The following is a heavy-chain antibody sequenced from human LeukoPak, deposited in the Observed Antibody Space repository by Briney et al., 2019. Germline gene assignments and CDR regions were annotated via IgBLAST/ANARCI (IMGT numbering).Heavy chain of an antibody. V-gene: IGHV3-30*02. Sequence: GGSLRLSCAASGFTFSSYGMNWVRQAPGKGLEWVAFLWYDGSNKYYADSVKGRFTISRDNSKNTLFLQMNSLRAEDTAVYYCAKHDYGDYLYRAFDIWGKGTMVTVSS. J-gene: IGHJ3*02. D-gene: IGHD4-17*01. CDR3: AKHDYGDYLYRAFDI. CDR1: GFTFSSYG. CDR2: LWYDGSNK.